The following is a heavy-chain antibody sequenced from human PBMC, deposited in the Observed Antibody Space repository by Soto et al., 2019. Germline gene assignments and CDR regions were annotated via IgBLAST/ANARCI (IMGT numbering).Heavy chain of an antibody. D-gene: IGHD4-4*01. Sequence: QLQLQASGPGLVKPSETLSLTCSVSGGSISSRTFWWAWIRQPPGKGLVWIGDMYYSGSSYSSPSLKSRVTLSVDTSKNQLSLKLNSVTAADTAVYYCARHPRDDYNYGGSGIFDYWGQGTLVTVSS. CDR1: GGSISSRTFW. V-gene: IGHV4-39*01. CDR2: MYYSGSS. J-gene: IGHJ4*02. CDR3: ARHPRDDYNYGGSGIFDY.